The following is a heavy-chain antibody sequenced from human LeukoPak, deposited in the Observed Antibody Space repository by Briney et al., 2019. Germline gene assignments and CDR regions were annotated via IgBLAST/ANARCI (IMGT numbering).Heavy chain of an antibody. D-gene: IGHD1-26*01. CDR3: ARGGLENWFDP. CDR2: IYYSGST. J-gene: IGHJ5*02. Sequence: SETLSLTCTVSGGSISSHYWSWIRQPPGKGLEWIGYIYYSGSTNYNPSLTSRVTISVDTSKNQFSLKLSSVTAADTAVYYCARGGLENWFDPWGQGTLVTVSS. V-gene: IGHV4-59*11. CDR1: GGSISSHY.